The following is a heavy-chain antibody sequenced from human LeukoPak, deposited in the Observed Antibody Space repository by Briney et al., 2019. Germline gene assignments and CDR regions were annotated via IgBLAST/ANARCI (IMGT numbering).Heavy chain of an antibody. CDR1: GFTFSSYA. CDR2: ISYDGSNK. V-gene: IGHV3-30-3*01. CDR3: HSFGTVAGGLFDY. Sequence: GGSLRLSCAASGFTFSSYAMHWVRQAPGKGLEWVAVISYDGSNKYYADSVKGRFSISRDNSKNTLYLQMNSLRAEDTAVYYCHSFGTVAGGLFDYWGQGTLVTVSS. J-gene: IGHJ4*02. D-gene: IGHD6-19*01.